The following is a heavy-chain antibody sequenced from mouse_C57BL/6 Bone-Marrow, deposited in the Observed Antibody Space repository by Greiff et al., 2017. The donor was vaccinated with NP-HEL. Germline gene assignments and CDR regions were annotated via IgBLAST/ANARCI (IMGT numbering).Heavy chain of an antibody. CDR3: ARVNGSSYVSWFAY. J-gene: IGHJ3*01. CDR1: GYSITSGYY. Sequence: EVKLQESGPGLVKPSQSLSLTCSVTGYSITSGYYWNWIRQSPGNKLEWMGYISYDGSNNYNPSLKNRISITRDTSKNQFFLKLNSVTTEDTATYYCARVNGSSYVSWFAYWGQGTLVTVSA. V-gene: IGHV3-6*01. CDR2: ISYDGSN. D-gene: IGHD1-1*01.